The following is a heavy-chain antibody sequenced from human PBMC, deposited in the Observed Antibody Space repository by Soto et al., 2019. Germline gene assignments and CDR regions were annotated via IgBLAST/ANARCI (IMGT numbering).Heavy chain of an antibody. Sequence: QTGGSLRLSCAASGFTFSSYAMHWVRQAPGKGLEWVAVISYDGSNKYYADSVKGRFTISRDNSKNTLYLQMNSLRAEDTAVYYCARDRGGDIVVVPAAIYYYGMDVWGQGTTVTVSS. CDR3: ARDRGGDIVVVPAAIYYYGMDV. J-gene: IGHJ6*02. D-gene: IGHD2-2*01. CDR1: GFTFSSYA. V-gene: IGHV3-30-3*01. CDR2: ISYDGSNK.